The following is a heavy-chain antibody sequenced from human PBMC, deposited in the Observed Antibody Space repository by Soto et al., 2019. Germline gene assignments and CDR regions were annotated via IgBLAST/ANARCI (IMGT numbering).Heavy chain of an antibody. CDR1: GFTFSSYS. V-gene: IGHV3-48*01. J-gene: IGHJ4*02. CDR3: ARDSPLSPGSYYGSGSYVNFDY. Sequence: GGSLRLSCAASGFTFSSYSMNWVRQAPGKGLEWVSYISSSSSTIYYADSVKGRFTISRDNAKNSLYLQMNSLRAEDTAVYYCARDSPLSPGSYYGSGSYVNFDYWGQGTLVTVSS. D-gene: IGHD3-10*01. CDR2: ISSSSSTI.